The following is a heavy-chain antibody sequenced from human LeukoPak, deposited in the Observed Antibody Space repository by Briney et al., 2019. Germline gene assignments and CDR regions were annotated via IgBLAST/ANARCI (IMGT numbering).Heavy chain of an antibody. CDR2: IYPGDSDT. CDR1: GYRFTSYW. J-gene: IGHJ3*02. CDR3: ARQLAYCGGDCYWRTFDI. V-gene: IGHV5-51*01. Sequence: GESLKISCKGSGYRFTSYWIGWVRQMPGKGLEWMGIIYPGDSDTRYSPSFQGQVTISADKSISTAYLQWSSLKASDTAMYYCARQLAYCGGDCYWRTFDIWGQGTMVTVSS. D-gene: IGHD2-21*02.